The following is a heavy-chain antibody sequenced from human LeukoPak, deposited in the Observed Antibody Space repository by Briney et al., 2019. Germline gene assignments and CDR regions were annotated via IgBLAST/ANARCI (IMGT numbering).Heavy chain of an antibody. CDR2: INPSGGST. CDR1: GYTFTSYY. Sequence: ASVKVSCKASGYTFTSYYMHWVRQAPGQGLEWMGIINPSGGSTGYAQKFQGRVTMTRDTSTSTVYMELSSLRSEDTAVYYCARAPGYGSGSEREREDRSVFDYWGQGTLVTVSS. J-gene: IGHJ4*02. CDR3: ARAPGYGSGSEREREDRSVFDY. V-gene: IGHV1-46*01. D-gene: IGHD3-10*01.